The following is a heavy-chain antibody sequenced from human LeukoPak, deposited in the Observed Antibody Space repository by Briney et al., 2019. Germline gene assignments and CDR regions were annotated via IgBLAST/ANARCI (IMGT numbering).Heavy chain of an antibody. V-gene: IGHV3-23*01. Sequence: GGSLRLSCTASGFTFSSYAMSWVRQAPGKGLEWVSVISGSGSSTYFADSVKGRFTMSRDNAKNTVYLQMNSLRAEDTAVYYCARDGVGSLPLDYWGQGTLVTVSS. D-gene: IGHD1-26*01. CDR2: ISGSGSST. CDR3: ARDGVGSLPLDY. J-gene: IGHJ4*02. CDR1: GFTFSSYA.